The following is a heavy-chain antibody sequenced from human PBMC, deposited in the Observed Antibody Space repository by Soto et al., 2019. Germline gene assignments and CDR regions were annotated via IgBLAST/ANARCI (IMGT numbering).Heavy chain of an antibody. Sequence: SVKVSCKASGGTFSSYAISWVRQAPGQGLEWMGGIIPIFGTANYAQKFQGRVTITADESTSTAYMELSSLRSEDTAVYYCARDYYDSSGYHYWFDPWGQGTLVTVSS. CDR3: ARDYYDSSGYHYWFDP. CDR1: GGTFSSYA. D-gene: IGHD3-22*01. V-gene: IGHV1-69*13. CDR2: IIPIFGTA. J-gene: IGHJ5*02.